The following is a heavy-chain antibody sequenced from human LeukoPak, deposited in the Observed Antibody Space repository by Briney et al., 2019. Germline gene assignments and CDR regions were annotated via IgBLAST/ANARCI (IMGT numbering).Heavy chain of an antibody. CDR3: ARLRGYSGSIDY. CDR2: IYHSGST. Sequence: SETLSLTCAVSGGSISSGGYSWSWIRQPPGKGLEWIGYIYHSGSTYYNPSLKSRVTISVDRSKNQFSLKLSSVTAADTVVYYCARLRGYSGSIDYWGQGTLVTVSS. V-gene: IGHV4-30-2*01. D-gene: IGHD5-18*01. CDR1: GGSISSGGYS. J-gene: IGHJ4*02.